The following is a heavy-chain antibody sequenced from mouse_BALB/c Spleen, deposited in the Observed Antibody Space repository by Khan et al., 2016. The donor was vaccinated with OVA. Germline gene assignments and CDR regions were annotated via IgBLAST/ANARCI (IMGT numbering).Heavy chain of an antibody. V-gene: IGHV1-7*01. CDR1: GYTFTNYW. CDR2: INPSTGYT. J-gene: IGHJ3*01. Sequence: QVQLKQSGPELAKPGASVKMSCKASGYTFTNYWMHWVKQRPGQGLEWIGYINPSTGYTEYNQKFKDKATLTADKSSSTAYMQLSSLTSADSAVYYCLNHGSSSAWFTYWGQGTPVTVSA. D-gene: IGHD1-1*01. CDR3: LNHGSSSAWFTY.